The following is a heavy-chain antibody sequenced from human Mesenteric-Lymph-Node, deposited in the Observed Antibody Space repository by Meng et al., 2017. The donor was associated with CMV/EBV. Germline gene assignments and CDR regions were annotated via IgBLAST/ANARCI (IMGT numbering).Heavy chain of an antibody. V-gene: IGHV3-9*01. CDR2: ISWNSGSI. Sequence: SLKISCAASGFTFDDYAMHWVRQAPGKGLEWVSGISWNSGSIGYADSVKGRFTISRDNAKNSLYLQMNSLRAEDTAVYYCARQYSSSSGKTFDYWGQGTLVTVS. CDR1: GFTFDDYA. CDR3: ARQYSSSSGKTFDY. D-gene: IGHD6-6*01. J-gene: IGHJ4*02.